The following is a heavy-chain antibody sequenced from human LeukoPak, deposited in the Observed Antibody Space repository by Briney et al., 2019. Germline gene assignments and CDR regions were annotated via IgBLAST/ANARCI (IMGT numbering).Heavy chain of an antibody. V-gene: IGHV3-74*01. CDR2: LNSDGRST. CDR1: GFTFSSYW. D-gene: IGHD2-2*01. CDR3: ARASNRNSINFDY. Sequence: GGSLRLSCAASGFTFSSYWMHWVRHAPGKGLVWVSRLNSDGRSTNYADSVKGRFTISRDNAETTLHLQMNNPSAEDTAVYYCARASNRNSINFDYWGQGALVTVSS. J-gene: IGHJ4*02.